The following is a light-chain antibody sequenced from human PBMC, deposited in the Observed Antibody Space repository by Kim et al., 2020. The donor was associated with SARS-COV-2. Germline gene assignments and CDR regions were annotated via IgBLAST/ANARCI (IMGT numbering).Light chain of an antibody. Sequence: DIQMTQSPSTLSASVGDRVTISCRASQSISSWLAWYQQKPGKAPNLLIYESSSLESGVPSRFSGSGSGTEFTLTISNLQPDDFATYYCQQYNSYPLTFGGGTKVDIK. CDR3: QQYNSYPLT. CDR2: ESS. V-gene: IGKV1-5*03. CDR1: QSISSW. J-gene: IGKJ4*01.